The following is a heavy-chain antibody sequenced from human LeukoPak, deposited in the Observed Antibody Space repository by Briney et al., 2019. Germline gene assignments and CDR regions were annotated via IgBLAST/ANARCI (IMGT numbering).Heavy chain of an antibody. Sequence: GGSLRLSCTASGITFANAWMSWVRHAPGKGLVWVSRINSDGSSTSYADSVKGRFTISRDNAKNTLYLQMNSLRAEDTAVYCCARGGGYCSSTSCYSGFDPWGQGTLVTVSS. CDR1: GITFANAW. CDR3: ARGGGYCSSTSCYSGFDP. J-gene: IGHJ5*02. CDR2: INSDGSST. V-gene: IGHV3-74*01. D-gene: IGHD2-2*01.